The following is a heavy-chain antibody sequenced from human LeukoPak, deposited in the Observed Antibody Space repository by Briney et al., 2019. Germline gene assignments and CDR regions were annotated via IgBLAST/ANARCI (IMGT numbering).Heavy chain of an antibody. D-gene: IGHD3-3*01. J-gene: IGHJ3*02. V-gene: IGHV1-18*01. CDR3: ARKCRRYYDFWSSGGNAFDI. CDR1: GYTFTSYS. CDR2: ISTYNGNT. Sequence: EASVKVSCKASGYTFTSYSLSWVRQAPGQGLEWMGWISTYNGNTNYAQKLQGRVTMTTDTATSTAYMELRSLRSDDTAVYYCARKCRRYYDFWSSGGNAFDIWGQGTMVTVSS.